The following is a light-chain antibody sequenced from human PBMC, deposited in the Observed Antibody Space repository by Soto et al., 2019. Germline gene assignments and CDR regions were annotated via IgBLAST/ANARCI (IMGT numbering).Light chain of an antibody. Sequence: EIVMTQSPVTLSVSPGERATLSCRASQSVGSNLAWYQQKPGQAPRLLVYSSSTRATDVPARFTGSGSGTEFTLTVSSLQSEDVAVYFCQHYTQWPRFTIGQRTRLEIK. CDR1: QSVGSN. CDR2: SSS. CDR3: QHYTQWPRFT. J-gene: IGKJ2*01. V-gene: IGKV3-15*01.